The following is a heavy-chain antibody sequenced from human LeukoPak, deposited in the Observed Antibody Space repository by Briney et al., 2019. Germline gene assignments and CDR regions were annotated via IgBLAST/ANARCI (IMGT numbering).Heavy chain of an antibody. CDR1: GFSVSNTY. CDR2: IYSGDSGVST. V-gene: IGHV3-53*04. Sequence: GGSLRLSCAASGFSVSNTYMSWVRQAPGKGLEWVSVIYSGDSGVSTYYADSAKGRFTISRHNSKNTLYLQMSSLRAEDTAVYFCARSAARLRYYYAMDVWGQGTTVTVCS. CDR3: ARSAARLRYYYAMDV. D-gene: IGHD6-6*01. J-gene: IGHJ6*02.